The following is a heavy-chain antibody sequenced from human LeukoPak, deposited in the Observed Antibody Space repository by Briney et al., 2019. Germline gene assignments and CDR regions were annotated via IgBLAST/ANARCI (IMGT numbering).Heavy chain of an antibody. CDR1: GFTFSSYW. V-gene: IGHV3-7*01. J-gene: IGHJ6*03. Sequence: GGSLRLSCAASGFTFSSYWMSWVRQAPGKGLEGVANIKQDGSEKYYVDSVKGRFTISRDNAKNSLYLQMNSLSAEDTAVYYCAREELLLWFGEAYYMDVWGKETTVTVSS. CDR2: IKQDGSEK. D-gene: IGHD3-10*01. CDR3: AREELLLWFGEAYYMDV.